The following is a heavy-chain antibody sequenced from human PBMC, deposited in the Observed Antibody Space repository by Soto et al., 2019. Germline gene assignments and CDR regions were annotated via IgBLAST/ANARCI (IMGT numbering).Heavy chain of an antibody. D-gene: IGHD3-3*01. CDR3: ARHTLSIRFPMDV. CDR1: GGSISSYY. Sequence: QVQLQESGPGLVKPSETLSLTCTVSGGSISSYYWSWIRQPPGKGLEWIGYIYYSGSTNYNPSLKSRVTISVDTSKNQFSLQLSSVTAADTAVYYCARHTLSIRFPMDVWGKGTTVTVSS. V-gene: IGHV4-59*08. J-gene: IGHJ6*03. CDR2: IYYSGST.